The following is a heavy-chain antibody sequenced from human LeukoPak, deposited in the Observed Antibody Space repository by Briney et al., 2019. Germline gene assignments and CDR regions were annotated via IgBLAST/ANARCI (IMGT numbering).Heavy chain of an antibody. CDR2: IWYDGSSK. V-gene: IGHV3-33*01. Sequence: GRSLRLSCAASGFTFSSYGMHWVRQAPGKGLEWVAVIWYDGSSKYYADSVKGRFTISRDNSKNTLYLQMNSLRAEDTAVYYCARESYVGADPGWPAVWGQGTLVTVSS. D-gene: IGHD1-26*01. CDR1: GFTFSSYG. J-gene: IGHJ4*02. CDR3: ARESYVGADPGWPAV.